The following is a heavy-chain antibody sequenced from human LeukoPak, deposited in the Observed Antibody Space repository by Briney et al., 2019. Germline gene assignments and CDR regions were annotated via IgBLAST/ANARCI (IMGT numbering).Heavy chain of an antibody. Sequence: SETLSLTCTVSGYSISSGYYWGWIRQPPGKGLEWIGSIYHSGSTYYNPSLKSRVTISVDTSKNQFSLKLSSVTAADTAVYYCARDPQSLAVPAAIGGLDYWGQGTLVTVSS. CDR2: IYHSGST. J-gene: IGHJ4*02. CDR1: GYSISSGYY. CDR3: ARDPQSLAVPAAIGGLDY. V-gene: IGHV4-38-2*02. D-gene: IGHD2-2*02.